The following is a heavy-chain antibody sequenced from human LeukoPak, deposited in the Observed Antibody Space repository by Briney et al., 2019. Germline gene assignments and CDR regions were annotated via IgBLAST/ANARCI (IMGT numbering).Heavy chain of an antibody. Sequence: PSETLSLTCAVYGGSFSGYYWSWIRQPPGKGLEWIGEINHSGSTYYNPSLKSRVTISVDTSKNQFSLKLSSVTAADTAVYYCARAGDYDSSLPYYWGQGTLVTVSS. D-gene: IGHD3-22*01. CDR3: ARAGDYDSSLPYY. CDR2: INHSGST. CDR1: GGSFSGYY. V-gene: IGHV4-34*01. J-gene: IGHJ4*02.